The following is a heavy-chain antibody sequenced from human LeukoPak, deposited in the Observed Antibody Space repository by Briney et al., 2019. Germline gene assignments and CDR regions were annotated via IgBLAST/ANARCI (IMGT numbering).Heavy chain of an antibody. V-gene: IGHV3-21*01. D-gene: IGHD3-3*01. CDR3: ARGAYDFWSGYTPDAFDI. J-gene: IGHJ3*02. CDR2: ISSSSRYI. Sequence: GGSLRLSCAASEFTFSDYSMNWVRQAPGKGLEWVASISSSSRYIYYADSVKGRFTISRDNAKNSLYLQMNSLRAEDTAVYYCARGAYDFWSGYTPDAFDIWGQGTMVTVSS. CDR1: EFTFSDYS.